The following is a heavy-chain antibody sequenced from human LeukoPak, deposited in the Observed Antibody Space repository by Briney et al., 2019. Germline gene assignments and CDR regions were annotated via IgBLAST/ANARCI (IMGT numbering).Heavy chain of an antibody. CDR2: ISAYNGNT. CDR1: GYTFISYG. D-gene: IGHD3-22*01. V-gene: IGHV1-18*01. J-gene: IGHJ3*01. Sequence: ASVTDTCQATGYTFISYGFSGLRQAPGQGRAGMGWISAYNGNTNYSQKLQGRVTMTTDTSTSTAYMELRSLRSDDTAVYYCARVGWTMITGLWGQGTMVTVSS. CDR3: ARVGWTMITGL.